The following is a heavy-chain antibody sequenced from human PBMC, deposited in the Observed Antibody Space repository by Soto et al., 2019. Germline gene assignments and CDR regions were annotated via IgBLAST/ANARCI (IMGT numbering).Heavy chain of an antibody. CDR2: IDWDDDK. CDR1: GFSLSTSGMC. Sequence: SGPTLVNPTQTLTLTCTFSGFSLSTSGMCVSWIRQPPGKALEWLARIDWDDDKYYSTSLKTRLTISKDTSKNQVVLTMTNMDPVDTATYYCARIRRPEYSGYDSCFDYWGQGSLVTVSS. D-gene: IGHD5-12*01. V-gene: IGHV2-70*11. J-gene: IGHJ4*02. CDR3: ARIRRPEYSGYDSCFDY.